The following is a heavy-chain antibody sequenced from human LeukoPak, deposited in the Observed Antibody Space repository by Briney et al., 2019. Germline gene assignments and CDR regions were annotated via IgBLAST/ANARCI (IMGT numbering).Heavy chain of an antibody. CDR3: ARTTFGGVIVTYYFDY. D-gene: IGHD3-16*02. CDR1: GGTFSSYA. V-gene: IGHV1-2*02. Sequence: GSSVKVSCKASGGTFSSYAISWVRQAPGQGLEWMGWINPNSGGTNYAQKFQGRVTMTRDTSISTAYMELSRLRSDDTAVYYCARTTFGGVIVTYYFDYWGQGTLVTVSS. CDR2: INPNSGGT. J-gene: IGHJ4*02.